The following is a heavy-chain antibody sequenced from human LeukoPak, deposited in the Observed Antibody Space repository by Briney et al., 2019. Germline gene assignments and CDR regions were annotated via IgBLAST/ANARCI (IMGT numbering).Heavy chain of an antibody. Sequence: GGSLRLSCAASGFTFSSYWMSWVRQAPGKGLEWVANLKQDGSEKYYVDSVKGRFTISRDNAKNSLYLQMNSLRAEDTAVYYCARALYTVTTLFLGMDVWGQGTTVTVSS. D-gene: IGHD4-11*01. CDR3: ARALYTVTTLFLGMDV. J-gene: IGHJ6*02. CDR2: LKQDGSEK. CDR1: GFTFSSYW. V-gene: IGHV3-7*03.